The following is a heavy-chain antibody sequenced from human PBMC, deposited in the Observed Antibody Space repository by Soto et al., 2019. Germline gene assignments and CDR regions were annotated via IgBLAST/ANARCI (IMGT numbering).Heavy chain of an antibody. V-gene: IGHV3-48*02. D-gene: IGHD3-10*01. CDR2: ISSSSSTI. CDR3: ARDFYGLSNFFDY. J-gene: IGHJ4*02. CDR1: GFTFSSYS. Sequence: PGGSLRLSCAASGFTFSSYSMNWVRQAPGKGLEWVSYISSSSSTIYYAGSVKGRFTISRDNAKNSLYLQVNSLRDEDTAVYYCARDFYGLSNFFDYWGQGTLVTVSS.